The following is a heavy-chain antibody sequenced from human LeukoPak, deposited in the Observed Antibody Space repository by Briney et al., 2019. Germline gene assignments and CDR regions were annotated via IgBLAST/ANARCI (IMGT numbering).Heavy chain of an antibody. D-gene: IGHD3-16*01. Sequence: GGSLRLSCAASGFTFDDYAMHWVRQAPGKGLEWVSGISWNSGSIGYADSVKGRFTISRDNAKNSLYLQMDSLRAEDTAVYYCATYSISPDSMFGDYFDHWGQGTLVTVSS. CDR2: ISWNSGSI. CDR1: GFTFDDYA. V-gene: IGHV3-9*01. CDR3: ATYSISPDSMFGDYFDH. J-gene: IGHJ4*02.